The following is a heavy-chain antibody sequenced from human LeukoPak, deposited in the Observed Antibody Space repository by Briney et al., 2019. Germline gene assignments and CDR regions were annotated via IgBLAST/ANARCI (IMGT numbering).Heavy chain of an antibody. V-gene: IGHV3-48*04. CDR2: ISISGTTI. J-gene: IGHJ4*02. CDR3: ARSFYYDTLTGYYFFDY. Sequence: GGSLRLSCVASGFTFSSYSISWVRQAPGKGLEWVSYISISGTTIYYADSVKGRFTITRDNAKTSLYLQMNSLRAEDTAVYYCARSFYYDTLTGYYFFDYWGQGTLVTVSS. CDR1: GFTFSSYS. D-gene: IGHD3-9*01.